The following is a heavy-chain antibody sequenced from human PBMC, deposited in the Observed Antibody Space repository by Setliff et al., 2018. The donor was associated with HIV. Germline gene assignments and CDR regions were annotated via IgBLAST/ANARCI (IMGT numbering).Heavy chain of an antibody. CDR2: INPTGGST. CDR1: GYTFTNYY. D-gene: IGHD1-7*01. CDR3: AYESVAMNYFDP. V-gene: IGHV1-46*01. Sequence: ASVKVSCKTSGYTFTNYYMHWVRQAPGQGLEWMGIINPTGGSTSYAQKFQGRVTMTRDTSTSTVYMELSSLRSEDTALYYCAYESVAMNYFDPWGQGTLVTVSS. J-gene: IGHJ5*02.